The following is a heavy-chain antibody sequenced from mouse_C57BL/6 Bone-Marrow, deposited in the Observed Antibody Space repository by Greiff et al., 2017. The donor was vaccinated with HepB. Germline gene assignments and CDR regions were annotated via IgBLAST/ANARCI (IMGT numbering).Heavy chain of an antibody. CDR1: GYTFTSYW. CDR2: IDPSDSET. Sequence: VQLQQPGAELVRPGSSVKLSCKASGYTFTSYWMHWVKQRPIQGLEWIGNIDPSDSETHYNQKFKDKATLTVDKSSSTAYMQLSSLTSEDSAVYYCARLGNHRLRVYYAMDYWGQGTSVTVSS. J-gene: IGHJ4*01. V-gene: IGHV1-52*01. D-gene: IGHD2-4*01. CDR3: ARLGNHRLRVYYAMDY.